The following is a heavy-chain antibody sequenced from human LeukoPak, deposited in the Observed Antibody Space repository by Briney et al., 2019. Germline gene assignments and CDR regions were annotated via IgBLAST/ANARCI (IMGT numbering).Heavy chain of an antibody. J-gene: IGHJ6*03. V-gene: IGHV3-23*01. CDR2: VSGSGGAT. Sequence: GGSLRLSCAASGFTFNNYSMSWVRQAPGMGLEWLSYVSGSGGATYYAASVKGRFTISRDNSKNTVYLQMGSLRAEDTAVYYCAKNRGGTYKYYMDVWGNGTTVTVSS. CDR1: GFTFNNYS. CDR3: AKNRGGTYKYYMDV. D-gene: IGHD1-1*01.